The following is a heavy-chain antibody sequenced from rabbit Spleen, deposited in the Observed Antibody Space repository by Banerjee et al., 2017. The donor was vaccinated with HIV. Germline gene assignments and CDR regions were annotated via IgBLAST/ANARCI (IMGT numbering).Heavy chain of an antibody. CDR1: GFDFSAYG. D-gene: IGHD2-1*01. CDR2: IDPLFGST. CDR3: VRDRADIGGDYGPYYFDF. J-gene: IGHJ4*01. Sequence: QEQLVESGGGLVQPGGSLKLSCKASGFDFSAYGVSWVRQAPGKGLEWIGYIDPLFGSTYYASGVNGRFSISRENTQNTVYLKLNSLTAADTATYFCVRDRADIGGDYGPYYFDFWGPGTLVTVS. V-gene: IGHV1S47*01.